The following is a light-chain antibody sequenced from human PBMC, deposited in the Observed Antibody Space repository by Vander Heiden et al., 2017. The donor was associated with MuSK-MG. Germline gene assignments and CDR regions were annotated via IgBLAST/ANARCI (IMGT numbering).Light chain of an antibody. J-gene: IGKJ1*01. CDR3: LHHNSYPRT. CDR2: SAS. Sequence: DIQMNQSPSSPSASVGDRVTITCRASQDIKKNLGWCQQKPGKAPKCLIYSASNFQIGVPPRFSGSGSGTEFSLTISSLQPEDFAAYFCLHHNSYPRTFGQGTKVDIK. V-gene: IGKV1-17*01. CDR1: QDIKKN.